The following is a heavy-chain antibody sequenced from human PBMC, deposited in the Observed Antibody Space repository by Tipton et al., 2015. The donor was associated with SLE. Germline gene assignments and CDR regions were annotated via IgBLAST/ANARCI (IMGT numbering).Heavy chain of an antibody. D-gene: IGHD3-3*01. CDR3: ARGWKLEWLFYFDY. CDR2: IIPIFGTT. Sequence: QVQLVQSGAEVKKPGSSVRVSCKASGGTFSDYAFSWVRQAPGQGLEWMGGIIPIFGTTDYAQKFQGRVTITTDESTSTAYMDLSSLRSEDTAVYFCARGWKLEWLFYFDYWGQGTLVTVSS. CDR1: GGTFSDYA. V-gene: IGHV1-69*01. J-gene: IGHJ4*02.